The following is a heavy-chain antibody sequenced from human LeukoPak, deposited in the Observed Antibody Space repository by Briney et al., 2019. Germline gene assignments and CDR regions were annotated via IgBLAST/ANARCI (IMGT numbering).Heavy chain of an antibody. Sequence: ASVKVSCKAPGYTFTSYGISWVRQAPGQGLEWMGWISAYNGNTNYAQKLQGRVTMTTDTSTSTAYMELSSLRSEDTAVYYCARTRSTSSYYYDSSGKRMDAFDIWGQGTMVTVSS. CDR2: ISAYNGNT. D-gene: IGHD3-22*01. J-gene: IGHJ3*02. CDR1: GYTFTSYG. CDR3: ARTRSTSSYYYDSSGKRMDAFDI. V-gene: IGHV1-18*01.